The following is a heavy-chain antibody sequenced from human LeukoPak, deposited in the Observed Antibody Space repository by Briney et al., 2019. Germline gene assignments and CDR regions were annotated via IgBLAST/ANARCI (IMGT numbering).Heavy chain of an antibody. CDR2: NIPIFGTA. J-gene: IGHJ4*02. Sequence: SVKVSCKASGDTFSKYTFSWVRQAPGQGLEWMGGNIPIFGTANYARKFQGRVTITADESTSTAYLELSSLRSEDTAMNYGAVGVRGVETYDYWGQGTLVIVSS. CDR1: GDTFSKYT. CDR3: AVGVRGVETYDY. V-gene: IGHV1-69*01. D-gene: IGHD3-10*01.